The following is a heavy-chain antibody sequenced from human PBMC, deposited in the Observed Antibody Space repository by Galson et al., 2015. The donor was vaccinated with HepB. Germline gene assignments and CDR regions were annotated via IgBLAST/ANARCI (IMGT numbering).Heavy chain of an antibody. J-gene: IGHJ6*02. V-gene: IGHV1-3*01. Sequence: SVKVSCKASGYTFTTYAIHWVRQAPGQGLEWMGWISSANGNTKYSERFQGRVTVTRDTSASIAYMELSSLSSEDTAVYYCAKPLSVDYYYGLDVWGQGTTVTVSS. CDR1: GYTFTTYA. CDR3: AKPLSVDYYYGLDV. CDR2: ISSANGNT.